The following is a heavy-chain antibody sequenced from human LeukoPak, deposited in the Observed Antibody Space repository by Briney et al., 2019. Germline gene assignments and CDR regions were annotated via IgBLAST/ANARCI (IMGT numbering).Heavy chain of an antibody. CDR2: ISSSGSTI. J-gene: IGHJ3*02. V-gene: IGHV3-48*03. CDR1: GFTFSSYE. Sequence: PGGSLRLSCAASGFTFSSYEMNWVRQAPGKGLEWVSYISSSGSTIYYADSVKGRFTISRDNAKNSLYLQMNSLRAEHTAVYYCARSRSYSGYDYGAFDIWGQGTMVTVSS. D-gene: IGHD5-12*01. CDR3: ARSRSYSGYDYGAFDI.